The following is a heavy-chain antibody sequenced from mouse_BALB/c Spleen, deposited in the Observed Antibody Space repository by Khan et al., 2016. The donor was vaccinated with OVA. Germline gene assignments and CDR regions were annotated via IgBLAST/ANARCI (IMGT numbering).Heavy chain of an antibody. CDR3: ARGYEFSPY. CDR1: GYSFTVYY. V-gene: IGHV1-26*01. CDR2: VNPNNGDT. J-gene: IGHJ3*01. Sequence: VQLKQSGPDLVKPGASVKMSCKASGYSFTVYYMTWVKQSHGKSPEWIGRVNPNNGDTNYNQNFKGKAILTVDKSSNTAYMELRSLTSEDSAVFYCARGYEFSPYWGQGTLVTVSA. D-gene: IGHD2-12*01.